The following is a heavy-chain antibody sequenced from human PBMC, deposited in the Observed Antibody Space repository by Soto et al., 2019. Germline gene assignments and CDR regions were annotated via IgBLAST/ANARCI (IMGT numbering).Heavy chain of an antibody. CDR2: IYYSGTT. CDR3: ARSQRGRTAFTFDY. CDR1: GDSVSNDNYY. J-gene: IGHJ4*02. Sequence: SETLSLTCAVSGDSVSNDNYYWSWIRQPPGKGLEWIGYIYYSGTTNYNSYLKSRLSLSVDMSKNQFSPKLASVTAADTAVYFCARSQRGRTAFTFDYWGQGALVTVYS. D-gene: IGHD3-16*01. V-gene: IGHV4-61*01.